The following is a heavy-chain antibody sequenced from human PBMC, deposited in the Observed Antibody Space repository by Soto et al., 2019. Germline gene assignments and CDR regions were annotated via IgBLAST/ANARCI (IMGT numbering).Heavy chain of an antibody. CDR1: VFTFISYG. D-gene: IGHD6-6*01. Sequence: GWSLRLSCASSVFTFISYGMHWVRQAPGKGLEWVAVISYDGSNKYYADSVKGRFTISRDNSKNTLYLQMNSLRAEDTAVYYCAKVQKRNSSSLRGRESYGMDVWGQGTTVTVLL. V-gene: IGHV3-30*18. CDR2: ISYDGSNK. J-gene: IGHJ6*02. CDR3: AKVQKRNSSSLRGRESYGMDV.